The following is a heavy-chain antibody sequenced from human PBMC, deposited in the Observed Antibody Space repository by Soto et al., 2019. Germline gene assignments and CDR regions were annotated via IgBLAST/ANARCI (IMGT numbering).Heavy chain of an antibody. J-gene: IGHJ5*02. Sequence: SETLSLTWAVDGSSFSGYYWTWIRQPPGTGLEWIGEINHSGSTNYNPSLKSRVTISVDRSKNQFSLKLSSVTDADTAVYYCARVTGPWGQGTLVTVSS. CDR2: INHSGST. V-gene: IGHV4-34*01. CDR1: GSSFSGYY. CDR3: ARVTGP.